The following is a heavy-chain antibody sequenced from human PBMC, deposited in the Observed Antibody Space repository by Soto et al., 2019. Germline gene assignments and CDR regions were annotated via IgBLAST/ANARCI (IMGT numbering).Heavy chain of an antibody. CDR1: GGSFSGYY. CDR3: AGRYYDFWSGLDAFDI. J-gene: IGHJ3*02. CDR2: INHSGST. Sequence: PSETLSLTCAVYGGSFSGYYWTWIRQPPGTGLEWIGEINHSGSTNYNPSLKSRVTISVDTSKNQFSLKLSSVTAADTAVYYCAGRYYDFWSGLDAFDIWGQGTMVTVSS. D-gene: IGHD3-3*01. V-gene: IGHV4-34*01.